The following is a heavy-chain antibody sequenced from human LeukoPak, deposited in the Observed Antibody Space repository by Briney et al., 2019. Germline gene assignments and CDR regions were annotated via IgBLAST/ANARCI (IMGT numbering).Heavy chain of an antibody. J-gene: IGHJ4*02. CDR3: ATPAPPYCSSTSCYRDLDY. V-gene: IGHV1-69*13. Sequence: SVKVSCKASGGTFSSYAISWVRQAPGQGLEWMGGIIPIFGTANYAQKFQGRVTITADESTSTAYMELSSLRSEDTAVYYCATPAPPYCSSTSCYRDLDYWGQGTLVTVSS. CDR2: IIPIFGTA. CDR1: GGTFSSYA. D-gene: IGHD2-2*02.